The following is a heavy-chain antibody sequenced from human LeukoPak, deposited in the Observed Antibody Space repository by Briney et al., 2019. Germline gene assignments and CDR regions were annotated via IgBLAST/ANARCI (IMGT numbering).Heavy chain of an antibody. Sequence: GGSLRLSCAASGFTFSRYGMHWVRQAPGKGLEWVAVISYDGSNKYYADSVKGRFTISRDNSKNTLYLQMNSLRAEDTAVYYCAKDITIIVVAAGTDWGQGTLVTVSS. D-gene: IGHD3-22*01. J-gene: IGHJ4*02. CDR2: ISYDGSNK. CDR3: AKDITIIVVAAGTD. V-gene: IGHV3-30*18. CDR1: GFTFSRYG.